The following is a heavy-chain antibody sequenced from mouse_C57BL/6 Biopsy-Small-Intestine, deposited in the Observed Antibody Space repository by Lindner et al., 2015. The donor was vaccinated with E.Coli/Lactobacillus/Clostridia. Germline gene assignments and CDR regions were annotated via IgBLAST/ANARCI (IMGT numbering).Heavy chain of an antibody. D-gene: IGHD3-2*02. CDR3: ARRGTAQATVYYYAMDY. CDR1: EYEFPSHD. Sequence: VQLQESGGGLVQPGESLKLSCESNEYEFPSHDMSWVRKTPEKRLELVAAINSDGGSTYYPDTMERRFIISRDNTKKTLYLQMSSLRSEDTALYYCARRGTAQATVYYYAMDYWGQGTSVTVSS. J-gene: IGHJ4*01. V-gene: IGHV5-2*01. CDR2: INSDGGST.